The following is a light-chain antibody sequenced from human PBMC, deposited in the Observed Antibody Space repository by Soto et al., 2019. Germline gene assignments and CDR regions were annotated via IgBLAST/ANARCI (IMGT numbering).Light chain of an antibody. V-gene: IGKV1-27*01. CDR3: QKHSSVPFT. CDR2: AAS. Sequence: DIQMTQSPSFLSASVGDRVTITCRASQGIRNSLAWYQHKPGKVPKLLIYAASTLYSGVSSRFNGSGSGTDFTLTIGSLQPEDVAVYYCQKHSSVPFTFGGGTKVEIK. CDR1: QGIRNS. J-gene: IGKJ4*01.